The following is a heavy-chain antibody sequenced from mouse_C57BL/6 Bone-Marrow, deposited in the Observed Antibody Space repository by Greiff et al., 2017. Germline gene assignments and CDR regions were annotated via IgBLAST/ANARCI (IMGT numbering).Heavy chain of an antibody. CDR1: GSTFTGSG. CDR3: ARAGSSLYYAMDY. D-gene: IGHD1-1*01. J-gene: IGHJ4*01. Sequence: QVQLQQPGAELVKPGASVKMSCKASGSTFTGSGITWVRQRPGQGLAWIGDLYPGIGSTNYNEKFKSKATLTVDTSSSTAYMQLSSLTSEDSAVYYCARAGSSLYYAMDYWGQGTSVTVSS. V-gene: IGHV1-55*01. CDR2: LYPGIGST.